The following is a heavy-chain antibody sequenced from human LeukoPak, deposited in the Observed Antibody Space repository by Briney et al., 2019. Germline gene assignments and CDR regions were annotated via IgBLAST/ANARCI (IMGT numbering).Heavy chain of an antibody. Sequence: SGGSLRLSRAASGFTFSDYYMSWIRQAPGKGLEWVSYISSSGSTIYYADSVKGRFTISRDNAKNSLYLQMNSLRAEDTAVYYCARAGDYGGNPFDYWGQGTLVTVSS. CDR1: GFTFSDYY. V-gene: IGHV3-11*01. CDR2: ISSSGSTI. D-gene: IGHD4-17*01. J-gene: IGHJ4*02. CDR3: ARAGDYGGNPFDY.